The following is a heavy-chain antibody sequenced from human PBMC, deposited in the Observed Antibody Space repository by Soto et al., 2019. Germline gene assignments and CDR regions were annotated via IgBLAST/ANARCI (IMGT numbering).Heavy chain of an antibody. CDR2: IRSKAYGGTT. J-gene: IGHJ4*02. Sequence: HPVGSLRLSCTSSVFTFGDYAMSCFRHSPGKGLEWVGFIRSKAYGGTTEYAASVKGRFTISRDDSKGIAYLQMNSLKTEDTAVYYCTRVKGIAEAGNIEYLGQGTLVIVSS. CDR1: VFTFGDYA. CDR3: TRVKGIAEAGNIEY. V-gene: IGHV3-49*03. D-gene: IGHD6-13*01.